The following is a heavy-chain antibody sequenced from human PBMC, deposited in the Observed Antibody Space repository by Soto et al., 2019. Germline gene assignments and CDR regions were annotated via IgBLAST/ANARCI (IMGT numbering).Heavy chain of an antibody. Sequence: EVHLLESGGGLVQPGGSLRLSCAASGFSFSNYGMTWVRQAPGKGLEWVSSVSADGQTTYYAESVRGRFTISRDSSKGTLYLQMDSLRADDTAVYYCAKEASVPSLGEFWYFDLWGRGTHFTVSS. V-gene: IGHV3-23*01. CDR2: VSADGQTT. CDR3: AKEASVPSLGEFWYFDL. J-gene: IGHJ2*01. CDR1: GFSFSNYG. D-gene: IGHD3-10*01.